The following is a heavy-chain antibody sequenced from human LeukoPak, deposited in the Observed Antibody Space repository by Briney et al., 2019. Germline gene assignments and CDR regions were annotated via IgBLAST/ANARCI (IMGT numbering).Heavy chain of an antibody. CDR1: GFTFSGSA. D-gene: IGHD4-11*01. Sequence: GGSLRLSCAASGFTFSGSAMPWVRQAPGKGLEWVGGIRSKANSYATAYAASVKGRFTISRDDSKNTAYLQMNSLKTEDTAVYYCTSHGRTTGSFDYWGQGTLVTVSS. CDR2: IRSKANSYAT. J-gene: IGHJ4*02. V-gene: IGHV3-73*01. CDR3: TSHGRTTGSFDY.